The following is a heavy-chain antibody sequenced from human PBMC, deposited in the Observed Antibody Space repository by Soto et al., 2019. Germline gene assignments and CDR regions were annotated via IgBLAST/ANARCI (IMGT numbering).Heavy chain of an antibody. CDR3: ARQRLLRLKPDFDI. CDR1: GGSTSDKSYF. CDR2: MYYSGSS. Sequence: SETLSLTCSVSGGSTSDKSYFWGWVRQSPGKGLEWIGSMYYSGSSYYNPSLKSRVAISVDTSKNQFSLKLRSVTAADTAVYFCARQRLLRLKPDFDIWGQGTLVTVSS. D-gene: IGHD2-21*02. J-gene: IGHJ4*02. V-gene: IGHV4-39*01.